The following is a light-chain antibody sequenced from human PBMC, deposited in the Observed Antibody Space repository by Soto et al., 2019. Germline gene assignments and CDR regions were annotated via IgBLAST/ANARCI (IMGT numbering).Light chain of an antibody. Sequence: DIQMTQSPSSLSASVGDRVTITCRASQGINNWLAWYQQKPGEPPKLLIYTTSNLQSGVPSRFSGSGSGTDFTLTISSLQPEDFATYYCQQANSFPLTFGGGTKVEIK. V-gene: IGKV1D-12*01. CDR3: QQANSFPLT. J-gene: IGKJ4*01. CDR1: QGINNW. CDR2: TTS.